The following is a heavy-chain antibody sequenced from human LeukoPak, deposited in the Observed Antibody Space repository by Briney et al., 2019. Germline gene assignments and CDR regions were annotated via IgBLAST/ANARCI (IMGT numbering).Heavy chain of an antibody. D-gene: IGHD4-17*01. CDR3: ARGLYGDYGDY. CDR2: INPSGGST. CDR1: GYTFTSYY. Sequence: ASVKVSCKVSGYTFTSYYMHWVRQAPGQGLEWMGIINPSGGSTSYAQKFQGRVTMTRDTSTSTVYMELSSQRSEDTAVYYCARGLYGDYGDYWGQGTLVTVSS. V-gene: IGHV1-46*01. J-gene: IGHJ4*02.